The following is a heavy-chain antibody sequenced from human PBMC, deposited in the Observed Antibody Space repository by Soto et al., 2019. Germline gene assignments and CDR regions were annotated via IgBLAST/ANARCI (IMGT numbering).Heavy chain of an antibody. CDR3: ARSHYTYGDYATRPFDP. Sequence: ASVKVSCKASGGTFSSYTISWVRQAPGQGLEWMGRIIPILGMANYAQKFQGRVTITADKSTSTAYMELSSLRSEDTAVYYCARSHYTYGDYATRPFDPWGQGTLVTVSS. V-gene: IGHV1-69*02. D-gene: IGHD4-17*01. CDR2: IIPILGMA. CDR1: GGTFSSYT. J-gene: IGHJ5*02.